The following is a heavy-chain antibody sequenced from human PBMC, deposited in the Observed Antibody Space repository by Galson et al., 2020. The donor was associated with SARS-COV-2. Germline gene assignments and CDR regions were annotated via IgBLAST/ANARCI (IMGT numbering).Heavy chain of an antibody. J-gene: IGHJ5*02. CDR3: ATGVAAGGRPSRVWFDP. CDR1: GYTLTELS. V-gene: IGHV1-24*01. Sequence: ASVKVSCKVSGYTLTELSMHCVRHAPGKGLEWMGGFDPEDGETIYAQKFQGRVTMTEDTSTDTAYMELSSLRSEDTAVYYCATGVAAGGRPSRVWFDPWGQGTLVTVSS. D-gene: IGHD3-16*01. CDR2: FDPEDGET.